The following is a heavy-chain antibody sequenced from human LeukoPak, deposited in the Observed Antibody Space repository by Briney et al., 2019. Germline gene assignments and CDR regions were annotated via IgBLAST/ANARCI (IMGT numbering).Heavy chain of an antibody. J-gene: IGHJ5*02. V-gene: IGHV4-34*01. CDR3: ARSYYYDSSGLNWFDP. CDR1: GGSFSGYY. D-gene: IGHD3-22*01. Sequence: PSETLSLTCAVYGGSFSGYYWSWLRQPPGKGLEWIGEINHSGSTNYNPSLKSRVTISVDTSKNQFSLKLSSVTAADTAVYYCARSYYYDSSGLNWFDPWGQGTLVTVS. CDR2: INHSGST.